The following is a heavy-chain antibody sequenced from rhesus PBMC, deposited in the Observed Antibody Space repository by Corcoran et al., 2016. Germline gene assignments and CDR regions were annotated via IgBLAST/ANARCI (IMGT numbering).Heavy chain of an antibody. CDR1: VFSLSTCGMG. CDR3: ARGVGY. CDR2: IYWDDDK. J-gene: IGHJ4*01. V-gene: IGHV2S1*01. Sequence: QVTLKESGPALVKPTQPLTLPFTFSVFSLSTCGMGLGGIRQPPGKALEWRASIYWDDDKYYSTSLKSRITISKDTSKNQVGLTMTNMDPVDTATYYCARGVGYWGQGVLVTVSS.